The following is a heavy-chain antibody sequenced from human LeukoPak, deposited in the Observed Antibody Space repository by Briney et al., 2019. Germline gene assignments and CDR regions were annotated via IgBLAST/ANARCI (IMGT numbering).Heavy chain of an antibody. CDR2: IRSDGSDT. Sequence: GGSLRLSCAASGFTFSDTWMHWVRQAPGEGLVWVSRIRSDGSDTRYAESVKGRFTISRDNAKNTLYLQMNSLRAEDTAVYNCAKGDFYGSGRDYYYYVDVWGKGTTVTISS. V-gene: IGHV3-74*01. J-gene: IGHJ6*03. CDR3: AKGDFYGSGRDYYYYVDV. CDR1: GFTFSDTW. D-gene: IGHD3-10*01.